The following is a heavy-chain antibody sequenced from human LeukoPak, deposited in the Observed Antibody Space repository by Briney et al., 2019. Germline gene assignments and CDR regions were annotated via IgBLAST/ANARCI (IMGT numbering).Heavy chain of an antibody. CDR2: INPSGGST. Sequence: ASVKVSCKASGYTFTSYYMHWVRQAPGQGLEWMGIINPSGGSTSYAQKFQGRVTMTRDTSTSTVYMELSSPRSEDTAVYYCARVGYYYGSGSSDRHTGNWFDPWGQGTLVTVSS. CDR1: GYTFTSYY. CDR3: ARVGYYYGSGSSDRHTGNWFDP. J-gene: IGHJ5*02. D-gene: IGHD3-10*01. V-gene: IGHV1-46*01.